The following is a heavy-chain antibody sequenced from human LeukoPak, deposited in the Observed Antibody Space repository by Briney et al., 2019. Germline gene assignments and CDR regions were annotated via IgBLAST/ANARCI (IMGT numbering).Heavy chain of an antibody. CDR1: GYTFTNYA. Sequence: ASVKVSCKPSGYTFTNYAMQWVRQAPGQRLEWMGWINAGNGNTKYSQKFQGRVTITRDTSASIAYMKLSSLRSEDTAVYYCARDRGVTMVREVIDSFDYWGQGTLVTVSS. D-gene: IGHD3-10*01. CDR2: INAGNGNT. CDR3: ARDRGVTMVREVIDSFDY. J-gene: IGHJ4*02. V-gene: IGHV1-3*01.